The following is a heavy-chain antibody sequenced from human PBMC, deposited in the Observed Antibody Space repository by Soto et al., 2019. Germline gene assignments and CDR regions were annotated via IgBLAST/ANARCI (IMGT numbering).Heavy chain of an antibody. CDR1: GFTFSGYG. Sequence: QVQLVESGGGVVQPGRSLRLSCATSGFTFSGYGMHWVRQAPGKGLERVSFIWYDRSNTYYADSVKGRFTISRDNSKHPLYLQMDSLRAEDTAVYYCARQDCSTTNCYGRQDYFGLDVWGQGTTVTVSS. D-gene: IGHD2-2*01. CDR2: IWYDRSNT. V-gene: IGHV3-33*01. CDR3: ARQDCSTTNCYGRQDYFGLDV. J-gene: IGHJ6*02.